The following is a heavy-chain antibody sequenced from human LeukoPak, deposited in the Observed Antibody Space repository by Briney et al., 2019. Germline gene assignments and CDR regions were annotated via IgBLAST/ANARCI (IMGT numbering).Heavy chain of an antibody. CDR2: IIPMNRST. V-gene: IGHV1-69*13. CDR1: GDTFSSYA. Sequence: SVKVSCKASGDTFSSYAISWVRQAPGQGLEWMGGIIPMNRSTNYAQNFQGRVTITADESTRTAYMALSSLTSEDTAIYYCARHGSAAAAGSFDYWGQGTLVTVSS. J-gene: IGHJ4*02. CDR3: ARHGSAAAAGSFDY. D-gene: IGHD6-13*01.